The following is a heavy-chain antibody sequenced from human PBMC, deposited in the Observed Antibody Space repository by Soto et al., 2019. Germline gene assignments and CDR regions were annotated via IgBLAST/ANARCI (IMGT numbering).Heavy chain of an antibody. V-gene: IGHV3-30*03. CDR2: ISYDGSSK. D-gene: IGHD1-26*01. CDR1: GFTFSANA. Sequence: QVQLVESGGGVVQPGRSLRLSCAASGFTFSANALHWVRQAPGKGLEWVAFISYDGSSKHYAVSVKGRFTISRDNSKNTLYLEMNSLRTEYTAVYYCARRVGDTAYLGQGTLVTVSS. J-gene: IGHJ4*02. CDR3: ARRVGDTAY.